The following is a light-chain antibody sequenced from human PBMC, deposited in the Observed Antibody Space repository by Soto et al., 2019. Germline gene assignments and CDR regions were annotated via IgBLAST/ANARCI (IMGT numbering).Light chain of an antibody. Sequence: ELVLTQSPGTLSVSPGERATLSCRASQSVSSSYLAWYQQKPGQAPSLLIYGASSRATGIPDRFSGSGSGTDFTLTISRLEPEDFAVYYCQQYDSSPLTFGGGTKVEIK. CDR1: QSVSSSY. J-gene: IGKJ4*01. CDR2: GAS. V-gene: IGKV3-20*01. CDR3: QQYDSSPLT.